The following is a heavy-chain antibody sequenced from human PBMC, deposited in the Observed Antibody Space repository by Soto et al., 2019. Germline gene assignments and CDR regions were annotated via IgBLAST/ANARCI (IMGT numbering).Heavy chain of an antibody. CDR1: GFTVSTKY. CDR3: ARDPWAADY. V-gene: IGHV3-66*01. CDR2: IYSGGST. D-gene: IGHD3-16*01. J-gene: IGHJ4*02. Sequence: EVQLVESGGGLVQPGGSLRLSCAASGFTVSTKYMSWVRQAPGKGLEWVSVIYSGGSTFYADSVRCRFTISRDNSKNTVNLKMNSLRAEDTAVYYCARDPWAADYWGQGTLVTVSS.